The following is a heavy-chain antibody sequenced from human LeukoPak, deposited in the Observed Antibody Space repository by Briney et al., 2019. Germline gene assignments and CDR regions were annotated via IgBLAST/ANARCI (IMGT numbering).Heavy chain of an antibody. J-gene: IGHJ5*02. Sequence: ASVKVSCKASGWTFTSYGISWVRQAPGQGLEWMGWICAYNGNTNYAQKLQGRVTMTTDTSTSTAYMELRSLRSDDTAVYYCARAIHYDIFTGSPTLCWFDPWGQGTLVTVSS. D-gene: IGHD3-9*01. CDR3: ARAIHYDIFTGSPTLCWFDP. CDR2: ICAYNGNT. V-gene: IGHV1-18*04. CDR1: GWTFTSYG.